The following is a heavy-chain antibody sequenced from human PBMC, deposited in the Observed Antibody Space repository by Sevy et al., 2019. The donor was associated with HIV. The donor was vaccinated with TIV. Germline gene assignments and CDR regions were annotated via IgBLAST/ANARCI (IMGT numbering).Heavy chain of an antibody. D-gene: IGHD6-13*01. CDR1: GDSVSSNSAV. CDR3: ARDRGSSSWPFDY. Sequence: SQTLSLTCAISGDSVSSNSAVWNWIRQSPSRGLEWLGGTYYRSKWYNDYAESVKSRITINPDTSKNQFSLQLNSVTPEDTAVYYCARDRGSSSWPFDYWGQGTLVTVSS. CDR2: TYYRSKWYN. J-gene: IGHJ4*02. V-gene: IGHV6-1*01.